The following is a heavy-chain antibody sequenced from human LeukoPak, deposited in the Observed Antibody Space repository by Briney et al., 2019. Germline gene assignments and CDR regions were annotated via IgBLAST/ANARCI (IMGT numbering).Heavy chain of an antibody. V-gene: IGHV4-30-4*08. J-gene: IGHJ3*02. Sequence: PSETLSLTCTVSGGSISSGDYYWSWIRQPPGKGLEWIVYIYYSGSTYYNPSLKSRATISVATSKNQFSLKLSSVTAADTAVYYWARPCIIVVVPAALRDDAFDIWGQGTMATVSS. D-gene: IGHD2-2*01. CDR3: ARPCIIVVVPAALRDDAFDI. CDR2: IYYSGST. CDR1: GGSISSGDYY.